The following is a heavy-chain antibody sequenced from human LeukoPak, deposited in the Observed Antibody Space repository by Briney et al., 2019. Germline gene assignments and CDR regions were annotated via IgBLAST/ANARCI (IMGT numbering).Heavy chain of an antibody. J-gene: IGHJ4*02. D-gene: IGHD3-22*01. Sequence: GGSLRLSCAASGFTFSRYWMSWVRQAPGKGLEWVANINQDGSEKYYVDSVKGRFTISRDNAKNSLYLQMNSLRVEDTAVYYCARGGPSGYFPRDYWGQGTLVTVSS. V-gene: IGHV3-7*04. CDR1: GFTFSRYW. CDR2: INQDGSEK. CDR3: ARGGPSGYFPRDY.